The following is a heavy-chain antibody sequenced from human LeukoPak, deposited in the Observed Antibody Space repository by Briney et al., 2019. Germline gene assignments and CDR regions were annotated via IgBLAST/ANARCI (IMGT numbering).Heavy chain of an antibody. V-gene: IGHV3-23*01. CDR3: AKGNIAELPAAPYY. D-gene: IGHD2-2*01. J-gene: IGHJ4*02. CDR2: INGRADST. Sequence: GGSLRLSCAASGFTFSSYAMTWVRQAPGKGLEWVSTINGRADSTYYADSVKGRFTISRDNSKNTLYLQMNSLRAEDTALYYCAKGNIAELPAAPYYWGQGTLVTVSS. CDR1: GFTFSSYA.